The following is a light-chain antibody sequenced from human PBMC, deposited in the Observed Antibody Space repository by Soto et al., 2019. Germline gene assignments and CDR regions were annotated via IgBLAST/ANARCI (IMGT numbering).Light chain of an antibody. CDR1: QSLLPRPVSTY. Sequence: VLPPSPLSLPVPPGEPASISCRSSQSLLPRPVSTYLDWSLQKPGQSPQLLIYLGSNRASGVPDRFSGSGSGTDFTLKISRVEAEDVGVYYCMQALQTPHTFGGGTKVDIK. CDR2: LGS. CDR3: MQALQTPHT. J-gene: IGKJ4*01. V-gene: IGKV2-28*01.